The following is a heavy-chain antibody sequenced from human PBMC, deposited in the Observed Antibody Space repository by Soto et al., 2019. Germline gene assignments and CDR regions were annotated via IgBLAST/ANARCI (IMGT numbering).Heavy chain of an antibody. J-gene: IGHJ3*02. V-gene: IGHV3-30*18. Sequence: GGSLRLSCAASGFTFSSYGMHWVRQAPGKGLEWVAVISYDGSNKYYADSVKGRFTISRDNSKNTLYLQMNSLRAEDTAVYYCAKGPLGGSYLPGPHDVFDIWGQGTMVTVSS. CDR2: ISYDGSNK. CDR1: GFTFSSYG. D-gene: IGHD1-26*01. CDR3: AKGPLGGSYLPGPHDVFDI.